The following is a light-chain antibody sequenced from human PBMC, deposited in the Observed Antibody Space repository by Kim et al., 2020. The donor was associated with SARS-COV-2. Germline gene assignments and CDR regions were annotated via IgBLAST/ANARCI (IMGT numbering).Light chain of an antibody. CDR2: QDS. V-gene: IGLV3-1*01. J-gene: IGLJ1*01. CDR1: KLGDKY. Sequence: PGQTASIACSGDKLGDKYACWYQQKPGQPPVLVIYQDSKRPSGIPERFSGSNSGNTATLTISGTQAMDEADYYCQAWDSSTLYVFGTGTKVTVL. CDR3: QAWDSSTLYV.